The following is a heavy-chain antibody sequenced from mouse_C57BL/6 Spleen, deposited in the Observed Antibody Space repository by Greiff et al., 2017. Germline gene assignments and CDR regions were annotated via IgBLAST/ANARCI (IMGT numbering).Heavy chain of an antibody. J-gene: IGHJ3*01. CDR3: ARGETWFAD. Sequence: VQLQQSGPVLVKPGASVKMSCKASGYTFTDYYMNWVKQSHGKSLEWIGVINPYNGGTSYNQKFKGKATLTVDKSSSTAYMELNSLTSEDSAVYYCARGETWFADWGQGTLVTVSA. V-gene: IGHV1-19*01. CDR1: GYTFTDYY. CDR2: INPYNGGT.